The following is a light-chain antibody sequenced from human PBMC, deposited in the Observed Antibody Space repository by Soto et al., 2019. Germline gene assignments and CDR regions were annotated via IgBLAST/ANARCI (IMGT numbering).Light chain of an antibody. J-gene: IGKJ1*01. CDR2: KAS. Sequence: DIQMTQSPSTLSASVGDRVIITCRASQSISNWLAWYQQKPGKAPKLLIYKASSLESGVPSRFSGSGSGTEFTLTISSLQPDDFATYYCQQYNSNSPWTFGQGTKVEIK. V-gene: IGKV1-5*03. CDR1: QSISNW. CDR3: QQYNSNSPWT.